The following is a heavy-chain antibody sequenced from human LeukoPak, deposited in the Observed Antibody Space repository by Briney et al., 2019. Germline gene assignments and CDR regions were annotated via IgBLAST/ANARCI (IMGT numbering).Heavy chain of an antibody. J-gene: IGHJ1*01. CDR2: IKSDGST. CDR1: GFTFSNYW. Sequence: PAGSLSLSCAASGFTFSNYWMNWIRQAPGKGLVWVSRIKSDGSTNYADSVKGRFTISRDNAKNTLSLQMNSLRPEDTGVYYCARAPSEIGGYYPEYFRPWGQGALVTVSS. V-gene: IGHV3-74*01. D-gene: IGHD3-22*01. CDR3: ARAPSEIGGYYPEYFRP.